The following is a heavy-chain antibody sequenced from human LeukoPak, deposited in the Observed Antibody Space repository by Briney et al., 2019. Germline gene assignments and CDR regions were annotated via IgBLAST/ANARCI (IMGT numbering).Heavy chain of an antibody. CDR1: GGSFSGYY. J-gene: IGHJ4*02. D-gene: IGHD3-22*01. CDR3: ALVVVKTRRDY. CDR2: INHSGST. V-gene: IGHV4-34*01. Sequence: SETLSLTCAVYGGSFSGYYWSWIRQPPGKGLEWIGEINHSGSTNYNPSLKSRVTISVDTSKNQFSLKLSSVTAADTAVYYCALVVVKTRRDYWGQGTLVTVSS.